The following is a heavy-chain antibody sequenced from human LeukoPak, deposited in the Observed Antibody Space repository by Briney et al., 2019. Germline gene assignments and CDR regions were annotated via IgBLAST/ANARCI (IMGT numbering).Heavy chain of an antibody. CDR1: GGSISSIYW. J-gene: IGHJ4*02. CDR3: ARDGYSSGYLDY. CDR2: IDDSGST. Sequence: SGTLSLTCAVSGGSISSIYWSTWVRQPPGKGLEWIGEIDDSGSTNYSPSLKSRVTISVDTSKNQFSLKVRSVTAADTAVYYCARDGYSSGYLDYWGQGTLVTVSS. D-gene: IGHD5-24*01. V-gene: IGHV4-4*02.